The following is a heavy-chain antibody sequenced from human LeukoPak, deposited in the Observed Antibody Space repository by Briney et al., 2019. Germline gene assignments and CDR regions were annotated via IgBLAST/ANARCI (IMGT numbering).Heavy chain of an antibody. CDR3: AKWLGYYGSSGYYLGY. CDR1: GFTFSSYA. J-gene: IGHJ4*02. D-gene: IGHD3-22*01. Sequence: GGPLRLSCAASGFTFSSYAMSWVRQAPGKGLEWVSAISGSGGSTYYADSVKGRFTISRDNSKNTLYLQMNSLRAEDTAVYYCAKWLGYYGSSGYYLGYWGQGTLVTVSS. CDR2: ISGSGGST. V-gene: IGHV3-23*01.